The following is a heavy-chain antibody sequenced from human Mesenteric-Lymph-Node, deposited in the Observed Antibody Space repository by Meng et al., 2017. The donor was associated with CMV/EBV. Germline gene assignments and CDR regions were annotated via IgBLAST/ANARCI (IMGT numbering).Heavy chain of an antibody. J-gene: IGHJ3*01. D-gene: IGHD2-8*02. V-gene: IGHV1-18*01. CDR2: ISAYNGNT. CDR3: AAGSASTGAGGFDL. CDR1: GYTFTSYG. Sequence: ASVKVSCKASGYTFTSYGISWVRQAPGQGLEWMGWISAYNGNTNYAQKLQGRVTMTTDTSTNTVYMELTSLRSEDTAVYYCAAGSASTGAGGFDLWGRGTMVTVSS.